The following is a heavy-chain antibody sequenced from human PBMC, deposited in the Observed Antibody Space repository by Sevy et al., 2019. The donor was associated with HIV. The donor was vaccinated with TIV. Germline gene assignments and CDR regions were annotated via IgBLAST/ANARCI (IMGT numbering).Heavy chain of an antibody. D-gene: IGHD3-10*01. CDR2: ISGSGATT. Sequence: GGSLRLSCGVSGFTFSSYAMTWVRQPPGKGLEWVSIISGSGATTYYADSVKGRFTISRDNSKNALYLQMNSLRAEDTAVYYCATLRSGVLKPRYYFDYWGQGTLVTVSS. CDR1: GFTFSSYA. J-gene: IGHJ4*02. V-gene: IGHV3-23*01. CDR3: ATLRSGVLKPRYYFDY.